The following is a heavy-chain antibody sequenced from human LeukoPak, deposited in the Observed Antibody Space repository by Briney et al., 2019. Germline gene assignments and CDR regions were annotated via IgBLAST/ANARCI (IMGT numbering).Heavy chain of an antibody. CDR2: INSDGSST. Sequence: PGGSLRLSCAASGFTFSSYWMHWVRQALGKGLVWVSRINSDGSSTTYADSVKGRFTISRDNAKNTLYLQMNSLRAGDTAVYYCARDLDGSGNYHWFDPWGQGTLVTVSS. J-gene: IGHJ5*02. V-gene: IGHV3-74*01. CDR1: GFTFSSYW. CDR3: ARDLDGSGNYHWFDP. D-gene: IGHD3-10*01.